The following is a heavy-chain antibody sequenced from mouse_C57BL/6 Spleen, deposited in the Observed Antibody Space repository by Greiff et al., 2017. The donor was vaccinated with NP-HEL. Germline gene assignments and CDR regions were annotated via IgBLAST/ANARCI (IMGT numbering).Heavy chain of an antibody. Sequence: EVKLMESEGGLVQPGSSMKLSCTASGFTFSDYYMAWVRQVPEKGLEWVANINYDGSSTYYLDSLKSRFIISRDNAKNILYLQMSSLKSEDTATYYCAREELGRRFDYWGQGTTLTVSS. J-gene: IGHJ2*01. CDR2: INYDGSST. CDR3: AREELGRRFDY. V-gene: IGHV5-16*01. D-gene: IGHD4-1*01. CDR1: GFTFSDYY.